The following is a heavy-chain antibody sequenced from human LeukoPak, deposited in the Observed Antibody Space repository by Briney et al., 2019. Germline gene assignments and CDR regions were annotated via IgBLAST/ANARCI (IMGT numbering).Heavy chain of an antibody. V-gene: IGHV2-70*01. CDR1: GFSLSTSGMC. Sequence: KSGPALVKPTPTLTLTCTFSGFSLSTSGMCVSWIRQPPGKALEWLALIDWDDDKYYSTSLKTRLTISKDTSKNQVVLTMTNMDPVDTATYYCARNIVVVVADLYYYYGMDVWGQGTTVTVSS. CDR3: ARNIVVVVADLYYYYGMDV. D-gene: IGHD2-15*01. CDR2: IDWDDDK. J-gene: IGHJ6*02.